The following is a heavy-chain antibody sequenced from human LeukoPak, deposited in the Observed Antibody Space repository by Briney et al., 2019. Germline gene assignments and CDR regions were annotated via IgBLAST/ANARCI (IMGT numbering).Heavy chain of an antibody. CDR1: GFTSSRSA. Sequence: GGSLRLSCAASGFTSSRSAMNWVRQAPGKGLEWVSSFSASGGTTYYADSVKGRFTISRDNSKNTLSVQMNSLRAEDTAVYYCAKANYSGSYYFDSWGQGTLVTVSS. D-gene: IGHD1-26*01. CDR2: FSASGGTT. V-gene: IGHV3-23*01. J-gene: IGHJ4*02. CDR3: AKANYSGSYYFDS.